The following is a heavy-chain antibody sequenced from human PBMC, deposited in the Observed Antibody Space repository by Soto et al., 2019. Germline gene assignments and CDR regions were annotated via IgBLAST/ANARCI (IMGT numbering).Heavy chain of an antibody. CDR1: GGSFTTYY. J-gene: IGHJ4*02. CDR3: ARRYCSDSYCSSFDY. Sequence: QVQLHQWGAGLLKPSETLSLTCAVYGGSFTTYYWSWIRQSPGKGLEWIGEINHSGFTNYNPSLESRVTTSVDTSKNQFSLKLRSVTAADTAIYYCARRYCSDSYCSSFDYWGRGTLVSVSS. D-gene: IGHD2-15*01. V-gene: IGHV4-34*01. CDR2: INHSGFT.